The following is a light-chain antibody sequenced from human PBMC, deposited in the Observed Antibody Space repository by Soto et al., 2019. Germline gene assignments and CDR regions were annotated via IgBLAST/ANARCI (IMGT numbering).Light chain of an antibody. CDR2: ENN. CDR1: SSNIGAGYE. Sequence: QLVLTQPPSVSAAPVQRVTISCTGSSSNIGAGYEAHWYQQVPGTAPKLLIYENNNRPSGVPDRFSGSKSGTSASLAITGLQAEDEAEYYCQSYDSSLSGYVFGTGTKLTVL. J-gene: IGLJ1*01. V-gene: IGLV1-40*01. CDR3: QSYDSSLSGYV.